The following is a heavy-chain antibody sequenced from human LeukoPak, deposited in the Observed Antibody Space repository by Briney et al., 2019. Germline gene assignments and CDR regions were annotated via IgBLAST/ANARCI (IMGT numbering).Heavy chain of an antibody. CDR2: ISAYNGNT. CDR3: ARGGQGMVRGVIPFDY. CDR1: GYTFTSYG. J-gene: IGHJ4*02. Sequence: APVKVSCKASGYTFTSYGISWVRQAPGQGLEWMGWISAYNGNTNYAQKLQGRVTMTTDTSTSTAYMELRSLRSDDTAVYYCARGGQGMVRGVIPFDYWGQGTLVTVSS. V-gene: IGHV1-18*01. D-gene: IGHD3-10*01.